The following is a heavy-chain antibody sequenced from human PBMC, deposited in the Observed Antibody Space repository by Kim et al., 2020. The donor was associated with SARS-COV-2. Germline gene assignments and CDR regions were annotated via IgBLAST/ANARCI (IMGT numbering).Heavy chain of an antibody. J-gene: IGHJ5*02. CDR3: ARDIKADQPYDFWTRTPGWFDP. CDR2: IYTSGST. Sequence: SETLSLTCTVSGGSISSYYWSWIRQPAGKGLEWIGRIYTSGSTNYNPSLKSRVTMSVDTSKNQFSLKLSSVTAADTAVYYCARDIKADQPYDFWTRTPGWFDPWGQGTLVTVSS. V-gene: IGHV4-4*07. CDR1: GGSISSYY. D-gene: IGHD3-3*01.